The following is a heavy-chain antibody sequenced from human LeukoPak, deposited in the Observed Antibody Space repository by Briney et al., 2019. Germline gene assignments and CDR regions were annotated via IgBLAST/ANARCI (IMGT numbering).Heavy chain of an antibody. J-gene: IGHJ4*02. CDR2: ISSSSSYI. D-gene: IGHD7-27*01. CDR3: AREERANWGSY. CDR1: GFTFHDYG. Sequence: GGSLRLSCAASGFTFHDYGMHWVRQAPGKGLEWVSSISSSSSYIYYADSVKGRFTISRDNAKNSLYLQMNSLRAEDTAVYYCAREERANWGSYWGQGTLVTVSS. V-gene: IGHV3-21*01.